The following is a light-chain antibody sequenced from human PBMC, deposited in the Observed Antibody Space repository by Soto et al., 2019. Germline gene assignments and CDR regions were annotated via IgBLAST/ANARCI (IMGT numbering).Light chain of an antibody. Sequence: IVLTQSPATLSLSPGERATLSCRASESVGNYLAWYQQKRGQVPRLLIYDVSTRATGIPARFSGSGSGTDFTLTISSLEPEDFAVYYCQECGGAWLSFGGGTRVDIK. V-gene: IGKV3-11*01. CDR1: ESVGNY. CDR2: DVS. CDR3: QECGGAWLS. J-gene: IGKJ4*01.